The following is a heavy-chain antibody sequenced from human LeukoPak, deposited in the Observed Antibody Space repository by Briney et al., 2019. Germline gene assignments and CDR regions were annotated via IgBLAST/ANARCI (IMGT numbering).Heavy chain of an antibody. CDR2: INHSGST. J-gene: IGHJ4*02. Sequence: SETLSLTCAVSRGSFSGYYWSWIRQPPGKGLEWIGEINHSGSTNYIPSLKSRVTISVDTSRNQFSLKLSSVTAADTAVYYCARAAKTYYYDSSGYNDYWGQGTLVTVSS. V-gene: IGHV4-34*01. CDR1: RGSFSGYY. D-gene: IGHD3-22*01. CDR3: ARAAKTYYYDSSGYNDY.